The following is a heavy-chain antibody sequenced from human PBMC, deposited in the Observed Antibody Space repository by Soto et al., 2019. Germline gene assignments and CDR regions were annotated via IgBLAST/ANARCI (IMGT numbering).Heavy chain of an antibody. CDR3: TRHESVYGSGSYYVDY. CDR1: GYSFTRYW. J-gene: IGHJ4*02. V-gene: IGHV5-51*01. CDR2: IYPGDSDT. D-gene: IGHD3-10*01. Sequence: GESLKISCKGSGYSFTRYWIGLVRQMPGKGLEWMGIIYPGDSDTRYSPSFQGQVTISADKSISTAYLQWSSLKASDTAMYYCTRHESVYGSGSYYVDYWGQGTLVTVSS.